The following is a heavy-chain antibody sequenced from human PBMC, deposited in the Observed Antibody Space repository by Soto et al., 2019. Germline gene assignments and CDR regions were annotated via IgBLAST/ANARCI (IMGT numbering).Heavy chain of an antibody. CDR1: GGTFSSNA. Sequence: QVQLVQSGAEVKKPGSSVKVSCKASGGTFSSNAISWVRQAPGQGLEWMGGIIPIFGTANYAQKFQGRVTITADESTSTADMGLSSLRSEATAVYYCARDLRTHWVGVGYNWFDPWGQGTLVTVSS. CDR2: IIPIFGTA. J-gene: IGHJ5*02. CDR3: ARDLRTHWVGVGYNWFDP. D-gene: IGHD3-16*01. V-gene: IGHV1-69*01.